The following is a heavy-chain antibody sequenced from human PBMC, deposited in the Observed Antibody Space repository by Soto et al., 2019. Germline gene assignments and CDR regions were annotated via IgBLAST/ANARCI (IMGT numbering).Heavy chain of an antibody. D-gene: IGHD2-2*02. CDR1: GDSFTSYW. Sequence: VGSLKISCNGSGDSFTSYWISWVRQMPGKGLEWMGRIDPSDSYTNYSPSFQGHVTISADKSISTAYLQWSSLKASDTAMYYCARQMCSSTSCYTGGFDYWGQGTLVTVSS. J-gene: IGHJ4*02. CDR2: IDPSDSYT. CDR3: ARQMCSSTSCYTGGFDY. V-gene: IGHV5-10-1*01.